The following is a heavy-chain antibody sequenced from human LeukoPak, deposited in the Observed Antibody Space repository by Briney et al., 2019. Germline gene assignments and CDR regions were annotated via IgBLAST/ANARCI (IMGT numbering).Heavy chain of an antibody. CDR2: VYYSGST. CDR1: GGSIRSYF. J-gene: IGHJ4*02. Sequence: PSETLSLTCTDSGGSIRSYFWSWIRQPPGKGLEWIGYVYYSGSTNYNPSLKSRVTISVDTSKKQFSLKLSSVTAADTAVYYCARRPDGTSHFDYWGQGTLVTVSS. V-gene: IGHV4-59*08. D-gene: IGHD6-6*01. CDR3: ARRPDGTSHFDY.